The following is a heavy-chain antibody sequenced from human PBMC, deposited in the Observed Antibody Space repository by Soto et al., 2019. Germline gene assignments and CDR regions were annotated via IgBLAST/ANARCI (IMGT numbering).Heavy chain of an antibody. CDR3: AREEGIAAYSLDY. V-gene: IGHV3-7*01. Sequence: EVQLVESGGGLVQPGGSLRLSCAASGFTFSSYWMSWVRQAPGKGLEWVANIKQDGSEKYYVDSVKGRFTISRDNAKKALYLQMNSLRAEQTAVYDCAREEGIAAYSLDYWGQGTLVTVSS. CDR2: IKQDGSEK. CDR1: GFTFSSYW. D-gene: IGHD6-13*01. J-gene: IGHJ4*02.